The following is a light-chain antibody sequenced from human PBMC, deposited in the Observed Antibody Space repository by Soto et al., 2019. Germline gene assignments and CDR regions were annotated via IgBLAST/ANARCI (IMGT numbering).Light chain of an antibody. Sequence: QSALTQPASVSGSPGQSIIISCNGTSSDVGSYNFVSWYQQHPGKAPKLMIYEVSKRPSGVSNRFSGSKSGNTASLTISGLQPEDEADYYCCSYAGNSGVFGGGTKLTVL. CDR1: SSDVGSYNF. J-gene: IGLJ3*02. V-gene: IGLV2-23*02. CDR3: CSYAGNSGV. CDR2: EVS.